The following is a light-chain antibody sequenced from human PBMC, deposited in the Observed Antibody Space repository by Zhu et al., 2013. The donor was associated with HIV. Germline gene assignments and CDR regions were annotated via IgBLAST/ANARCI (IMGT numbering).Light chain of an antibody. CDR1: QGVSSN. V-gene: IGKV3-15*01. J-gene: IGKJ1*01. Sequence: EIVMTQSPATLSASPGERATLSCTASQGVSSNLAWYQQRPAQAPRLLIYGGSTRATGIPARFSGRGSGTEFTLTISSLQYEDFAIYYCQQYSAWPTFGQGYQGRKSN. CDR2: GGS. CDR3: QQYSAWPT.